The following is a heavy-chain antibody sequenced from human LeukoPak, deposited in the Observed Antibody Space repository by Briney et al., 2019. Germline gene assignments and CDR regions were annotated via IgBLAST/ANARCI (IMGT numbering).Heavy chain of an antibody. J-gene: IGHJ4*02. CDR3: ARESTIFGVAKFDY. D-gene: IGHD3-3*01. CDR1: GFTFSNHW. V-gene: IGHV3-7*01. CDR2: IKQDGSEK. Sequence: GGSLRLSCAASGFTFSNHWVNWVREAPGKGLEWVANIKQDGSEKYYADSVKGRFTISRDNAKNSLYLQMNSLRAEDTAVYYCARESTIFGVAKFDYWGQGTLVTVSS.